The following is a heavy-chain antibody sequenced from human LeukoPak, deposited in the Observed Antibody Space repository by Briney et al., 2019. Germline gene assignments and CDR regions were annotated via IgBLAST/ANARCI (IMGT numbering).Heavy chain of an antibody. CDR1: GYTFTGYY. V-gene: IGHV1-2*02. CDR3: ARVELGYCSGGSCYLGY. Sequence: ASVKVSCKASGYTFTGYYMHWVRQAPGQGLEWMGWINPNSGGTNYAQKFQGRVTMTRDTSISTAYMELSRLRSDDTAVYYCARVELGYCSGGSCYLGYWGQGTLVTVSS. CDR2: INPNSGGT. D-gene: IGHD2-15*01. J-gene: IGHJ4*02.